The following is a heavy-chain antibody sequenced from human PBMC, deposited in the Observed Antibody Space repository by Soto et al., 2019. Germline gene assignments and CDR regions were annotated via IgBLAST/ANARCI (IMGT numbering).Heavy chain of an antibody. Sequence: QVLLQESGPGLVRPSQTLSLTCAVPSGSITSGGFYWHWVRQRPGEGLEWIGYIFHSGSIYYNPSLRSRVSMSMDTSNDLFSLNLSSVTAADTAVYFCARGGTGANWFDTWGQGTLVTVSS. J-gene: IGHJ5*02. D-gene: IGHD2-8*02. V-gene: IGHV4-31*02. CDR3: ARGGTGANWFDT. CDR2: IFHSGSI. CDR1: SGSITSGGFY.